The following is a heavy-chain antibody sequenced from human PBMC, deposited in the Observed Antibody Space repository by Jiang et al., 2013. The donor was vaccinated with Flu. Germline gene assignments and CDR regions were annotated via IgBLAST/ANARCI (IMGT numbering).Heavy chain of an antibody. CDR2: ISWNSGSI. CDR3: ARDSPTDRSVNGDY. CDR1: GFTFDDYA. D-gene: IGHD3-22*01. Sequence: VQLVESGGGLVQPGRSLRLSCAASGFTFDDYAMHWVRQAPGKGLEWVSGISWNSGSIGYADSVKGRFTISRDNAKNTLYLQMNSLRVEDTAVYYCARDSPTDRSVNGDYWGQGTLVTVSS. J-gene: IGHJ4*02. V-gene: IGHV3-9*01.